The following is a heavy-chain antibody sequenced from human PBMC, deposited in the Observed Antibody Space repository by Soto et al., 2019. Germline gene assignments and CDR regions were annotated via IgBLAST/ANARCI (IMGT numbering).Heavy chain of an antibody. J-gene: IGHJ5*02. D-gene: IGHD6-19*01. V-gene: IGHV4-30-4*01. CDR2: IYYSGST. CDR3: ARETVAVAGTWFDP. Sequence: SETLSLTCTVSGGSISSGDYYWSWIRQPPGKGLEWIGYIYYSGSTYYNPSLKSRVTISVDTSKNQFSLKLSSVTAADTAVYYCARETVAVAGTWFDPWGQGTLVTVSS. CDR1: GGSISSGDYY.